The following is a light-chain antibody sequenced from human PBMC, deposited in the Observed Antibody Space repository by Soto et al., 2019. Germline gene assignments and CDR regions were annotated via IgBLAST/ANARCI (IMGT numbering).Light chain of an antibody. V-gene: IGKV1-5*01. Sequence: DIPMTQSPSTLSASVGDRVTITCRASQIISNWLAWYQQKPGKAPHLLIYGASSLQTGVPSRFSGSGSGTEFTLSISSLQPDDFATYYCQQYDSYPYTFGQGTKLEIK. J-gene: IGKJ2*01. CDR1: QIISNW. CDR2: GAS. CDR3: QQYDSYPYT.